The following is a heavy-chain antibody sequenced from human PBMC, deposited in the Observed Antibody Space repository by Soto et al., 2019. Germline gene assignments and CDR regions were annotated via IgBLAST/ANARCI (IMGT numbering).Heavy chain of an antibody. CDR2: IYNSGST. J-gene: IGHJ4*02. CDR3: TREAGY. V-gene: IGHV4-61*08. Sequence: SETLSLTCAVSGGSVSSGGFYWNWIRQAPGKGLEWIGSIYNSGSTNYNPSLKTRVTMSLDASRNQFSLKLTSVTVADTAVYYCTREAGYWGQGTLVTVSS. CDR1: GGSVSSGGFY.